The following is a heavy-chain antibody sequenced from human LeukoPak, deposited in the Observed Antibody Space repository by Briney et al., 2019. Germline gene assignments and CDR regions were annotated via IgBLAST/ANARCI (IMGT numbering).Heavy chain of an antibody. CDR1: GFTFSSYA. D-gene: IGHD3-22*01. V-gene: IGHV3-23*01. CDR3: AKVRTDYYDSSGHAEYFQH. CDR2: ISSSGGST. Sequence: GGSLRLSCAASGFTFSSYAMSWVRQAPGKGLEWVSAISSSGGSTYYADSVKGRFTISRDNSKNTLYLQMNSLRAEDTAVYYCAKVRTDYYDSSGHAEYFQHWGQGTLVTVSS. J-gene: IGHJ1*01.